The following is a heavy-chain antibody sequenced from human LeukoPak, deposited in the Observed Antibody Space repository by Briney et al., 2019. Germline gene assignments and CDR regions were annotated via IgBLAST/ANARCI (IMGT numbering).Heavy chain of an antibody. V-gene: IGHV3-48*04. Sequence: TGGSLRLSCAASGFTFSSYSMNWVRQAPGKGLEWVSYISSSSSTIYYADSVKGRFTISRDNAKNSLYLQMNSLRAEDTAVYYCARDMGYYYDSSGYYGGFDYWGQGTLVTVSS. CDR3: ARDMGYYYDSSGYYGGFDY. J-gene: IGHJ4*02. D-gene: IGHD3-22*01. CDR1: GFTFSSYS. CDR2: ISSSSSTI.